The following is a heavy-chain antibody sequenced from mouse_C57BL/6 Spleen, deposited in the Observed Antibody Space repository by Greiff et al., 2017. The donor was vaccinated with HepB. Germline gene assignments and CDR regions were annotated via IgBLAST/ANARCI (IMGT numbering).Heavy chain of an antibody. V-gene: IGHV1-61*01. CDR3: ARENGHYERAMDY. D-gene: IGHD2-1*01. Sequence: QVQLQQPGAELVRPGSSVKLSCKASGYTFTSYWMDWVKQRPGQGLEWIGNIYPSDSETHYNQKFKDKATLTVDKSSSTAYMQLSSLTSEDSAVYDCARENGHYERAMDYWGQGTSVTVSS. CDR1: GYTFTSYW. J-gene: IGHJ4*01. CDR2: IYPSDSET.